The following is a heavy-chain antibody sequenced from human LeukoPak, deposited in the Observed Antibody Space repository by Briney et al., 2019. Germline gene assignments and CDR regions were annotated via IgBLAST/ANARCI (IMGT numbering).Heavy chain of an antibody. V-gene: IGHV1-46*01. Sequence: VASVKVSCKASGGTFSSYAISWVRQAPGQGLEWMGIINPSGGSTSYAQKFQGRVTMAKDTSTSTVYMELSSLRSEDTAVYYCARGSLLRFLEWLKYYFDYWGQGTLVTVSS. J-gene: IGHJ4*02. CDR3: ARGSLLRFLEWLKYYFDY. CDR2: INPSGGST. D-gene: IGHD3-3*01. CDR1: GGTFSSYA.